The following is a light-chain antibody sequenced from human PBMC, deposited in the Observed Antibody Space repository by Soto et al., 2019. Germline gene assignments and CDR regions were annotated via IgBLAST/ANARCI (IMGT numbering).Light chain of an antibody. J-gene: IGKJ5*01. CDR3: MQGTHWPIT. CDR1: QILVHSDGIAY. Sequence: DAVMTQSPLSLPVTLGQPSSISCRSSQILVHSDGIAYFSWFQQRPGRSPRRLIYKVSNRDSGVPARFSGSGSGTDFALKISRVEAEDVGVYYCMQGTHWPITFGQGTRLEIK. CDR2: KVS. V-gene: IGKV2-30*02.